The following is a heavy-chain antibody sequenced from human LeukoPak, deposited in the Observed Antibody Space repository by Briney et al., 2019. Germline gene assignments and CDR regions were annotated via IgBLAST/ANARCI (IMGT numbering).Heavy chain of an antibody. CDR2: VYYSGAT. Sequence: SETLSLTCTVSDVSISRYYCNWIRQPPGKALEWIGYVYYSGATNYNPSLKSRVTISVDSSQNQFSLKLTSVTAADTAVYYCAREVAGTGYFQVWGLGTPVTVSS. CDR3: AREVAGTGYFQV. V-gene: IGHV4-59*01. D-gene: IGHD6-19*01. CDR1: DVSISRYY. J-gene: IGHJ1*01.